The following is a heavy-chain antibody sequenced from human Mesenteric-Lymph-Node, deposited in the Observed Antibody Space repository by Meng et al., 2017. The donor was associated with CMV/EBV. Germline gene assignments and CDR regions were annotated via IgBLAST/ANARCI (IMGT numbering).Heavy chain of an antibody. CDR1: GTVSGFA. D-gene: IGHD4-11*01. CDR3: ARDIHDYSNSVRYNF. Sequence: GTVSGFANSWMRQATGGGRQWTGESIHIIGTTNDAKKFQGRVKITEDASTSTTYMELSSLRSEDTAVYYCARDIHDYSNSVRYNFWGQGTLVTVSS. CDR2: SIHIIGTT. J-gene: IGHJ4*02. V-gene: IGHV1-69*01.